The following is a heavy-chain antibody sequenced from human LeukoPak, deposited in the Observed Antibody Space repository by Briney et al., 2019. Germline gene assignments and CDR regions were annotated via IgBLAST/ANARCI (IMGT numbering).Heavy chain of an antibody. CDR1: GYTFTGYY. D-gene: IGHD3-10*01. V-gene: IGHV1-2*02. J-gene: IGHJ4*02. Sequence: GASVKVSCKASGYTFTGYYMHWVRQAPGQGLEWMGWNNPNSGGTNYAQKFQGRVTMTRDTSISTAYMELSRLRSDDTAVYYCARGASPITMVRGVIITPDYFDYWGQGTLVTVSS. CDR3: ARGASPITMVRGVIITPDYFDY. CDR2: NNPNSGGT.